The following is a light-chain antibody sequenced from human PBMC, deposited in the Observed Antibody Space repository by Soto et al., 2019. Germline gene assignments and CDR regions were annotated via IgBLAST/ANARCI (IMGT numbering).Light chain of an antibody. CDR3: AAWDDSLNGYV. Sequence: QSVLTQPPSASGTPGQRVTISCSGSSSNIGSNTVNWYQQLPGTAPKLLIHANNQRPSGVPDRFSGSKSGTSASLAISWLQSEEADYYCAAWDDSLNGYVFGTGTKLPS. CDR2: ANN. CDR1: SSNIGSNT. J-gene: IGLJ1*01. V-gene: IGLV1-44*01.